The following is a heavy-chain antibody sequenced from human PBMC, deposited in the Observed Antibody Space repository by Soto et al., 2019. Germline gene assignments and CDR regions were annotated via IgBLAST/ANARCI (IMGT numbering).Heavy chain of an antibody. J-gene: IGHJ6*02. V-gene: IGHV1-69*13. CDR1: GGTFSSYA. CDR3: ARSDLRVTDYYYYYGMDV. D-gene: IGHD4-4*01. Sequence: ASVKVSCKASGGTFSSYAISWVRQAPGQGLEWMGGIIPIFGTANYAQKFQGRVTITADESTSTAYMELSSLRSEDTAVYYCARSDLRVTDYYYYYGMDVWGQGTTVTVPS. CDR2: IIPIFGTA.